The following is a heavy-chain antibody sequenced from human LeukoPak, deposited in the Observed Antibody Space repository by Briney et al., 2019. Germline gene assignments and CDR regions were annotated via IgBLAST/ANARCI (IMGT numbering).Heavy chain of an antibody. CDR2: LNTDGSTT. CDR3: AREAPLYYYDSSGYRPSFDY. V-gene: IGHV3-74*01. CDR1: GFTVSSYW. J-gene: IGHJ4*02. Sequence: GGSLRLSCAASGFTVSSYWMHWVRQAPGKGLVWVLRLNTDGSTTSYADSVKGRFTISRDNAKNTLYLQMNSLRAEDTAVYYCAREAPLYYYDSSGYRPSFDYWGQGTLVTASS. D-gene: IGHD3-22*01.